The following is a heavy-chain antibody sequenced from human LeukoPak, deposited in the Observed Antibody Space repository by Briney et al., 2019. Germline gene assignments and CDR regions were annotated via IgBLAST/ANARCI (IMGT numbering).Heavy chain of an antibody. J-gene: IGHJ2*01. CDR2: IIPIFGTA. CDR3: ASENSGYDSWYFDL. Sequence: SVKVSCKASGGTFSSYSISWVRHAPGQGLEWRGGIIPIFGTANYAQKFQGRVTITADESTSTAYMELSSLRSEDTAVYYCASENSGYDSWYFDLWGRGTLVTVSS. D-gene: IGHD5-12*01. CDR1: GGTFSSYS. V-gene: IGHV1-69*13.